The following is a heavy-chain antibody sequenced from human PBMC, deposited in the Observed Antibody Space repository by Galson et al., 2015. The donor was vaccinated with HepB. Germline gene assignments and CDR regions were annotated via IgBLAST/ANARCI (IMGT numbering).Heavy chain of an antibody. CDR1: GYTFTSYY. J-gene: IGHJ6*02. D-gene: IGHD3-3*01. V-gene: IGHV1-46*01. CDR3: ASSPYYDFWGGMVYYYYYGMDV. Sequence: SCKASGYTFTSYYMHWVRQAPGQGLEWMGIINPSGGSTSYAQKFQGRVTMTRDTSTSTVYMELSSLRSEDTAVYYCASSPYYDFWGGMVYYYYYGMDVWGQGTTVTVSS. CDR2: INPSGGST.